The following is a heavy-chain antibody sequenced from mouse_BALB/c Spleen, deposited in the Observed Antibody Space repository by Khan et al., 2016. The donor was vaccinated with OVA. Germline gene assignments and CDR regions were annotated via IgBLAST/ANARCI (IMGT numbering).Heavy chain of an antibody. CDR1: GYTFTDYS. D-gene: IGHD1-1*02. CDR3: ARGGKLAY. J-gene: IGHJ3*01. V-gene: IGHV1S137*01. Sequence: QVQLQQSGAELVRPGVSVKISCKGSGYTFTDYSMHWVKQSHAKSLEWIGVISTYYGDAYYSQKFKGRATMTVDRSSSTAHMELARLTSEDSASYYCARGGKLAYWGQGTLVTVSA. CDR2: ISTYYGDA.